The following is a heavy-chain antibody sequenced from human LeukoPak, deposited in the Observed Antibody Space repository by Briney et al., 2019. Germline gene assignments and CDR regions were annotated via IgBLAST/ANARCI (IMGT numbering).Heavy chain of an antibody. CDR2: ISSSSSYI. Sequence: GGSLRLSCAASGFTFSSYSMNWVRQAPGKGLEWVSSISSSSSYIYYADPVKGRFTISRDNAKNSLYLQMNSLRAEDTAVYYCARDQGSNLFDYWGQGTLVTVSS. J-gene: IGHJ4*02. V-gene: IGHV3-21*01. D-gene: IGHD3-10*01. CDR3: ARDQGSNLFDY. CDR1: GFTFSSYS.